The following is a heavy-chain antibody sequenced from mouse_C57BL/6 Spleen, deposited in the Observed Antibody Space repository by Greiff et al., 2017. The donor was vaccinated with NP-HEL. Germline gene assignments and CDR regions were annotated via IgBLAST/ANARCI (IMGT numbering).Heavy chain of an antibody. CDR2: ISSGGSYT. CDR3: ARSSDYYGSSGFAY. Sequence: EVQGVESGGDLVKPGGSLKLSCAASGFTFSSYGMSWVRQTPDKRLEWVATISSGGSYTYYPDSVKGRFTISRDNAKNTLYLQMSSLKSEDTAMYYCARSSDYYGSSGFAYWGQGTLVTVSA. D-gene: IGHD1-1*01. J-gene: IGHJ3*01. V-gene: IGHV5-6*01. CDR1: GFTFSSYG.